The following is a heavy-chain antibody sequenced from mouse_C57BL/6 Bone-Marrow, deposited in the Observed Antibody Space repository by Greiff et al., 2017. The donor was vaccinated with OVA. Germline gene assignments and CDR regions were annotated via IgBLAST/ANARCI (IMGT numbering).Heavy chain of an antibody. J-gene: IGHJ3*01. Sequence: QVQLQQPGAELVKPGASVKLSCKASGYTFTSYWMHWVKQRPGQGLEWIGMIHPNSGSTNYNEKFKSKATLTVDKSSSTAYMQLSSLTSEDSAVYYCARYHGSSWFADWGQGTLVTVSA. D-gene: IGHD1-1*01. CDR1: GYTFTSYW. V-gene: IGHV1-64*01. CDR3: ARYHGSSWFAD. CDR2: IHPNSGST.